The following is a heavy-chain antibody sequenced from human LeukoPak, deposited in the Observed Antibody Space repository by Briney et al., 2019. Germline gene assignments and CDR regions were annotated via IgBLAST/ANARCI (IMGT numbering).Heavy chain of an antibody. V-gene: IGHV3-23*01. CDR3: AKWGDYDVLTGYYVPDY. CDR1: GFTFSNYA. CDR2: ILGSGGST. Sequence: GGSLRLSCAASGFTFSNYAMSWVRQAPGKGLEWVSAILGSGGSTYYADSVKGRFTVSRDNSKSTLYLQMNSLRAEDTALYYCAKWGDYDVLTGYYVPDYWGQGTLVTVPS. D-gene: IGHD3-9*01. J-gene: IGHJ4*02.